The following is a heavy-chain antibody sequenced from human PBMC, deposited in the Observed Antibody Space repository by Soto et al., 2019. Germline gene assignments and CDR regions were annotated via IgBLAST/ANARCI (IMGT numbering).Heavy chain of an antibody. CDR2: IKSKTDGGTT. Sequence: LRLSCAASGFTSSNAWMNLFRQAPGKGLEWVGRIKSKTDGGTTDYAAPVKGRFTISRDDSKNTLYLQMNSLKTEDTAVYYCTADSHRLLWFGELLANHDYWGQGTLVTVSS. J-gene: IGHJ4*02. V-gene: IGHV3-15*07. CDR3: TADSHRLLWFGELLANHDY. CDR1: GFTSSNAW. D-gene: IGHD3-10*01.